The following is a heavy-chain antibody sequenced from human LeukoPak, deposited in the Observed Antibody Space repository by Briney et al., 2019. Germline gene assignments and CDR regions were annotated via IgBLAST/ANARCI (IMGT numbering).Heavy chain of an antibody. CDR3: ARDRTYYDSLDP. Sequence: GGSLRLSCAASGFTFSSYGMHWVRQAPGKGLEWVAVISYDGSNKYYADSVKGRFTISRDNSKNTLYLQMNSLRAEDTAVYYCARDRTYYDSLDPWGQGTLVTVSS. D-gene: IGHD3-22*01. V-gene: IGHV3-30*03. CDR2: ISYDGSNK. CDR1: GFTFSSYG. J-gene: IGHJ5*02.